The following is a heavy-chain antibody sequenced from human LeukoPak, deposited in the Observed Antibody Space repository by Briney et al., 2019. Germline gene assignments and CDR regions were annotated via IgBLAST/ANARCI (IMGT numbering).Heavy chain of an antibody. J-gene: IGHJ6*03. CDR3: ARHRDCSSTSCYTDYYYMDV. CDR2: IYPGDSDT. Sequence: GESLKISCKGSGYSFTSYWIGWVRQMPGKGLEWMGIIYPGDSDTRYSPSFQGQVTISADKSISTAYLQWSSLKASDTVMYYCARHRDCSSTSCYTDYYYMDVWGKGTTVTVSS. CDR1: GYSFTSYW. D-gene: IGHD2-2*02. V-gene: IGHV5-51*01.